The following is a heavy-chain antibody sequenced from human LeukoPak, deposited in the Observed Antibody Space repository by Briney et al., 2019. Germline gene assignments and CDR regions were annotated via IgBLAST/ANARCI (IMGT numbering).Heavy chain of an antibody. CDR3: ARGPMIVVVIKSHYYGMDV. D-gene: IGHD3-22*01. V-gene: IGHV1-18*01. J-gene: IGHJ6*02. CDR1: GYTFTSYG. Sequence: ASVKVSCKASGYTFTSYGISWVRQAPGQGLEWMGWISAYNGNTNYAQKLQGRVTMTTDTSTSTAYMELRSLRSDDTAVYYCARGPMIVVVIKSHYYGMDVWGQGTTVTVSS. CDR2: ISAYNGNT.